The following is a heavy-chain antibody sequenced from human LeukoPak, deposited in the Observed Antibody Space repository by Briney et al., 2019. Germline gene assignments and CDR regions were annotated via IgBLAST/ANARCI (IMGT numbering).Heavy chain of an antibody. D-gene: IGHD1-1*01. V-gene: IGHV3-21*01. CDR1: GFTFKSHG. CDR3: ARELNGAFDP. J-gene: IGHJ5*02. CDR2: IGPSGTNT. Sequence: GGSLRLSCAASGFTFKSHGMNWVRQAPGKGLEWVSGIGPSGTNTYYTDSVKGRFTISRDNAKNSLYLQMNSLRASDTAVYYCARELNGAFDPWGQGTLVTVSS.